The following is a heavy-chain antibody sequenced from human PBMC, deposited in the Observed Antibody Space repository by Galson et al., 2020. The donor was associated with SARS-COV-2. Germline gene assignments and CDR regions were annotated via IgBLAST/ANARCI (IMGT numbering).Heavy chain of an antibody. D-gene: IGHD5-18*01. CDR2: FDPDDAET. CDR1: GYTLTELS. J-gene: IGHJ5*02. Sequence: ASVKVSCKVSGYTLTELSMHWVRQAPGKGLEWMGGFDPDDAETIYAQKFQGRVTMTEDTSTDTAYMELSSLRSEETAVYYCVTSGTVDTTNWFDPWGQGTLVTVSS. V-gene: IGHV1-24*01. CDR3: VTSGTVDTTNWFDP.